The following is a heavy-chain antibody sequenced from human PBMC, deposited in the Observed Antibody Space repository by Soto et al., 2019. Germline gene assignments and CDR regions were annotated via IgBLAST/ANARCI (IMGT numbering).Heavy chain of an antibody. J-gene: IGHJ1*01. CDR3: AKDNYYDSSGYYRRVIRAYFQH. V-gene: IGHV3-23*01. CDR1: GFTFSTYA. D-gene: IGHD3-22*01. CDR2: IKSSGSPT. Sequence: PGGSLRLSCAASGFTFSTYAMTWVRLAPGRGLEWVLGIKSSGSPTDYPESVKGRFTISRDNLMNTLFLDMNGLRAEDTAVYYCAKDNYYDSSGYYRRVIRAYFQHWGQGTLVTVSS.